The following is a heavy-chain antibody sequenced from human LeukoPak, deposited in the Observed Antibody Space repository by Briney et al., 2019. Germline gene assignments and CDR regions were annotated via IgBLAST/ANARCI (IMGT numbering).Heavy chain of an antibody. Sequence: PGGCLRLSCAAPVLTFSIYCMHWVRQAPCKGLEWVGLISYDGSNEYYADSVRGRFTISRDNSKFTLYMQMNSLRAEDTAVYYCARVRAGYCTSTSCYTGMDVWGQGTTVTVSS. CDR3: ARVRAGYCTSTSCYTGMDV. CDR1: VLTFSIYC. V-gene: IGHV3-30*03. J-gene: IGHJ6*02. CDR2: ISYDGSNE. D-gene: IGHD2-2*01.